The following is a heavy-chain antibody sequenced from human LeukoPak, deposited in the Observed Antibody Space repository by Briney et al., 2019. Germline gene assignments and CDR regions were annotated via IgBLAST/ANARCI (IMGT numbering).Heavy chain of an antibody. V-gene: IGHV4-59*01. Sequence: SETLSLTCTVSGGSISSYYWSWVRQPPGKGLEWIGYIYYSGSTTYNPSLKSRVTISVDTSKNQFSLKLTSVTAADTGVYYCVRHPRGGPYFDYWGQGTLVTVSS. CDR3: VRHPRGGPYFDY. CDR1: GGSISSYY. CDR2: IYYSGST. D-gene: IGHD3-16*01. J-gene: IGHJ4*02.